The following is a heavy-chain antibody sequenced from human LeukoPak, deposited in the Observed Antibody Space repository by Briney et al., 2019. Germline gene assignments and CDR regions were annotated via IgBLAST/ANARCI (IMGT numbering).Heavy chain of an antibody. CDR1: GGSFSGYY. Sequence: PSETLSLTCAVYGGSFSGYYWSWIRQSPGKGLEWIGEINHSGSTNYNPSLKSRVTISADTSKNQFSLKLSSVTAADTAVYYCARGGIFGVVQPLGYMDVWGKGTTVTVSS. D-gene: IGHD3-3*01. CDR3: ARGGIFGVVQPLGYMDV. V-gene: IGHV4-34*01. CDR2: INHSGST. J-gene: IGHJ6*03.